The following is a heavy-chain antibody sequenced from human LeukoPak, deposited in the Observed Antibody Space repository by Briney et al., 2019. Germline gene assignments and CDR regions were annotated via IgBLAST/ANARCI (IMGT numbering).Heavy chain of an antibody. J-gene: IGHJ4*02. V-gene: IGHV1-69*05. CDR1: GGTFSSYA. CDR2: IIPIFGTA. CDR3: AREDVSNGRATIFGVVIIEGFDY. D-gene: IGHD3-3*01. Sequence: GASVKVSCKASGGTFSSYAISWVRQAPGQGLEWMGGIIPIFGTANYAQKFQGRVTITTDESTSTAYMELSSLRSEDTAVYYCAREDVSNGRATIFGVVIIEGFDYWGQGTLVTVSS.